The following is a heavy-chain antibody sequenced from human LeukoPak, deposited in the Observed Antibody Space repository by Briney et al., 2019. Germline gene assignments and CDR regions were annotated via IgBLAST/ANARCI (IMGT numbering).Heavy chain of an antibody. Sequence: PGGSLRLSCAASGFTVSSNYMSWVRQAPGKGLEWVSGIYSGGSTYYADSVKGRLTISRDNSKNTLYLQMTSLRAEDTAVYYCARWGYSYGYGFDYWGQGTLVTVSS. CDR3: ARWGYSYGYGFDY. CDR1: GFTVSSNY. CDR2: IYSGGST. J-gene: IGHJ4*02. D-gene: IGHD5-18*01. V-gene: IGHV3-53*01.